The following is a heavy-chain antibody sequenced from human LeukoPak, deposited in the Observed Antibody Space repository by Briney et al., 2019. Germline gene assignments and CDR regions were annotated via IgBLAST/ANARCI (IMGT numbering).Heavy chain of an antibody. CDR1: GGSISSGGYY. J-gene: IGHJ5*02. CDR3: ATTTSGRYCSSTSCYTRWFDP. D-gene: IGHD2-2*02. V-gene: IGHV4-31*03. CDR2: IYYSGST. Sequence: SETLSLTCTVSGGSISSGGYYWSWIRQHPGKGLEWIGYIYYSGSTYYNPSLKGRVTISVDTSKNQFSLKLSSVTAADTAVYYCATTTSGRYCSSTSCYTRWFDPWGQGTLVTVSS.